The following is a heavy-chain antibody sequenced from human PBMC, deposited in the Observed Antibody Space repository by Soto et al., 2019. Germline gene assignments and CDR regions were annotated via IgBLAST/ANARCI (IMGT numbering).Heavy chain of an antibody. CDR1: GFTFSSYA. D-gene: IGHD3-10*01. Sequence: PGGSLRLSCAASGFTFSSYAMHWVRQAPGKGLEWVAVISYDGSNKYYADSVKGRFTISRDNSKNTLYLQMNSLRAEDTAVYYCARARSTMVRGVISYWGQGTLVTVSS. CDR3: ARARSTMVRGVISY. V-gene: IGHV3-30-3*01. J-gene: IGHJ4*02. CDR2: ISYDGSNK.